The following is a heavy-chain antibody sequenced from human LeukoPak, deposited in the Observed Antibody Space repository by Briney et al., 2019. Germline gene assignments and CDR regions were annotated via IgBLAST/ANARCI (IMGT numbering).Heavy chain of an antibody. J-gene: IGHJ4*02. V-gene: IGHV1-46*01. CDR3: ARGQQDQYDSSGYYYFDY. CDR2: INPSGGST. Sequence: GASVKVSCKASGYTFTSYGISWVRQAPGQGLEWMGVINPSGGSTSYAQKFQGRVTMTRDTSISTAYMELSRLRSDDTAVFYCARGQQDQYDSSGYYYFDYWGQGTLVTVSS. CDR1: GYTFTSYG. D-gene: IGHD3-22*01.